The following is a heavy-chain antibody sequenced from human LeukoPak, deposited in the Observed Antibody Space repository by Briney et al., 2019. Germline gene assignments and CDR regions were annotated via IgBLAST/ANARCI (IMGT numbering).Heavy chain of an antibody. D-gene: IGHD3-10*01. Sequence: ASVKVSCKASGYTFTSYGISWVRPAPGQGLAWMGWISAYNGKTNFGKKLQGRVNMPTDQSTGKAYMAMRQLKSRDPAVYYCASAPPTTMVRGVISAFTNWFDPWGQGTLVTVSS. V-gene: IGHV1-18*01. J-gene: IGHJ5*02. CDR3: ASAPPTTMVRGVISAFTNWFDP. CDR2: ISAYNGKT. CDR1: GYTFTSYG.